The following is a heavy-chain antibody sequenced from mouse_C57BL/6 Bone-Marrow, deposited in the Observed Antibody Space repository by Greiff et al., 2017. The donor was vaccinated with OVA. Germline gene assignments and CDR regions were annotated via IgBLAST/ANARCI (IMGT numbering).Heavy chain of an antibody. CDR3: TTREDYGSSLVAY. J-gene: IGHJ3*01. CDR1: GFNIKDDY. D-gene: IGHD1-1*01. CDR2: IDPENGDT. V-gene: IGHV14-4*01. Sequence: EVQLQQSGAELVRPGASVKLSCTASGFNIKDDYMHWVKQRPEQGLEWIGWIDPENGDTEYASKFQGKATISADTSSNTAYLQRSRRTSEDTAVEYGTTREDYGSSLVAYGGQGTLGTGAA.